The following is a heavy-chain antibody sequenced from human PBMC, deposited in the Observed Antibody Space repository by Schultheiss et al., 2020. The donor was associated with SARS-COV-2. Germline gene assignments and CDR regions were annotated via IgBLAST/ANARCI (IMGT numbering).Heavy chain of an antibody. CDR3: ARDLGCDY. J-gene: IGHJ4*02. Sequence: GESLKISCAASGFTFSSYSMNWVRQAPGKGLEWVSYISSSSSTIYYADSVKGRFTISRDNSKNTLYLQMNSLRAEDTAVYYCARDLGCDYWGQGTLVTVSS. V-gene: IGHV3-48*01. D-gene: IGHD6-19*01. CDR1: GFTFSSYS. CDR2: ISSSSSTI.